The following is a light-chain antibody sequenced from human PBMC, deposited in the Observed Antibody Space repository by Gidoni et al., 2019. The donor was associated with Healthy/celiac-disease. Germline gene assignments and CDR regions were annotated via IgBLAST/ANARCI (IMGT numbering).Light chain of an antibody. CDR3: QRKT. CDR1: QSVSSSY. CDR2: GAS. V-gene: IGKV3-20*01. J-gene: IGKJ1*01. Sequence: EIVFKQSPGHLSLSPGERATLSRRASQSVSSSYLAWYPQRPSQAPRLLINGASSRATDIPHRVNGSGSGTDFTLTISRLEPEDYAVYYWQRKTFGQGTKVEIK.